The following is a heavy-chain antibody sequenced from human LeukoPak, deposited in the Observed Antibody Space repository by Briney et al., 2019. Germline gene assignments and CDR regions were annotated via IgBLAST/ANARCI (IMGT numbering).Heavy chain of an antibody. CDR3: AGDLISGSGSLGY. Sequence: GGSLRLSCAASGFTFNTYTMSWVRQAPGKGLVWVSRINTNGSPTQYADSVKGRFTISRGNAKNTLYLQMNSLRAEDTAVYYCAGDLISGSGSLGYWGQGTLVTVSS. D-gene: IGHD3-10*01. CDR1: GFTFNTYT. J-gene: IGHJ4*02. V-gene: IGHV3-74*01. CDR2: INTNGSPT.